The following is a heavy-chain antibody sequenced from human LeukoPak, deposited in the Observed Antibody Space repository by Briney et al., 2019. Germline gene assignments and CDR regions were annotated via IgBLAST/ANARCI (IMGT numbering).Heavy chain of an antibody. CDR1: GGSISNGSYY. D-gene: IGHD6-13*01. V-gene: IGHV4-61*02. J-gene: IGHJ4*02. CDR2: IYTSGST. Sequence: PSETLSLTCTVSGGSISNGSYYWSWIRQPAGKGLEWIGRIYTSGSTNYNPSLKSRVTISVDTSKNQFSLRLSSVTAADTAVYYCARSISLSRIDYWGQGTLVTVSS. CDR3: ARSISLSRIDY.